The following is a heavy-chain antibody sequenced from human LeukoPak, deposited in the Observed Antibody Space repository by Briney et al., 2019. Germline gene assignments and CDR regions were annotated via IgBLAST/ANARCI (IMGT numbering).Heavy chain of an antibody. J-gene: IGHJ6*02. CDR2: ISSSGSTI. V-gene: IGHV3-48*04. Sequence: PGGSLRLSCAASRFTFSSYGMHWVRQAPGKGLEWVSYISSSGSTIYYADSVKGRFTISRDNAKNSLYVQMNSLRAEDTAVYYCARGASNWNFDYYGMDVWGQGTTVTVSS. CDR1: RFTFSSYG. D-gene: IGHD1-1*01. CDR3: ARGASNWNFDYYGMDV.